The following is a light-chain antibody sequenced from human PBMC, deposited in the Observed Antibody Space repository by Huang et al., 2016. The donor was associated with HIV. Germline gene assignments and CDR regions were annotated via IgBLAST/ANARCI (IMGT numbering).Light chain of an antibody. CDR3: QQSHSTPWT. Sequence: DIQMTQSPSSLSASVGDRVTINCRASQKINSDLNWYQQKPGKAPTRLIYITSNLASAAPSRFSGSGSGTDFTLTITTLQPEDLATYFCQQSHSTPWTFGLGTKVEI. J-gene: IGKJ1*01. V-gene: IGKV1-39*01. CDR1: QKINSD. CDR2: ITS.